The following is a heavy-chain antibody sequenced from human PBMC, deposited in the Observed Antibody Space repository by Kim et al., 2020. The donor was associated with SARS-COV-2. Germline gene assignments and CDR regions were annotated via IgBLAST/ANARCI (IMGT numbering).Heavy chain of an antibody. CDR1: GFTFNSYA. J-gene: IGHJ6*02. CDR2: ITGSGGST. CDR3: AKDRDYYDSSGYYYYYYYGMDV. Sequence: GGSLRLSCAASGFTFNSYALSWVRQAPGKGLEWVSAITGSGGSTYYADSVKGRFTISRDNSKNTLYLQMNSLSAEDTAVYYCAKDRDYYDSSGYYYYYYYGMDVWGQGTTVTVSS. V-gene: IGHV3-23*01. D-gene: IGHD3-22*01.